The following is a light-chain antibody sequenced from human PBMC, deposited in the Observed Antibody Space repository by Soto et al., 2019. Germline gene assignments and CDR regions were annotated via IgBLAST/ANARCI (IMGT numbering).Light chain of an antibody. CDR1: QGISSY. CDR3: QQLNSYPLT. J-gene: IGKJ4*01. CDR2: AAS. Sequence: DIQLTQSPSFLSASVGDRVIITCRASQGISSYLAWFQQKPGKAPKVLIYAASILQGGVPSRFSGSGSGTEFTLTISSLQPEDFATYYCQQLNSYPLTFGGGTKVEIK. V-gene: IGKV1-9*01.